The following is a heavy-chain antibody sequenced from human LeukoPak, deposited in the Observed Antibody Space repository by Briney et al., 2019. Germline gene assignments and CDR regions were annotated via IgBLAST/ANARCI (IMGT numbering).Heavy chain of an antibody. D-gene: IGHD5-12*01. J-gene: IGHJ4*02. CDR1: EFSVGSNY. CDR2: IYSGGST. V-gene: IGHV3-66*01. CDR3: ARGPQRGYSGPGSDGDY. Sequence: GGSLRLSCAASEFSVGSNYMTWVRQAPGKGLEWVSLIYSGGSTYYADSLKGRFTISRNNAKNSLYLQMNSLRAEDTAVYYCARGPQRGYSGPGSDGDYWGQGTLVTVSS.